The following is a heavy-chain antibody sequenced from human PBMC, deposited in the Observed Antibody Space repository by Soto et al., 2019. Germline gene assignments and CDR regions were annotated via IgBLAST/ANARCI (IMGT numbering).Heavy chain of an antibody. Sequence: QVQLQESGPGLVKPSQTLSLTCTVSGGSISSGGYYWSWIRQHPGKGLEWIGYIYYSGSTYYNPSLKRRGTISVDTSKNKCSLKLSSVTAADTAVYYCARDSVLDGTNGVGLRFGWWFDPWGQGTLVTVSS. CDR1: GGSISSGGYY. CDR3: ARDSVLDGTNGVGLRFGWWFDP. CDR2: IYYSGST. D-gene: IGHD2-8*01. V-gene: IGHV4-31*03. J-gene: IGHJ5*02.